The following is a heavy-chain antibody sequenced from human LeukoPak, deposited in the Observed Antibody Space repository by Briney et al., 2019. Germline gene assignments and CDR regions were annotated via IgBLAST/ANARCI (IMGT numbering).Heavy chain of an antibody. CDR1: GVSMTGYY. V-gene: IGHV4-59*01. D-gene: IGHD3-10*01. Sequence: PSETLSLTCSVSGVSMTGYYWSWIRQAPGKAPEWIGYIYSSGSTNYNPSLNSRVTMSLDASKNQFSLKLTFVTAADTAVYYCATRPADDSWYGVFDFWSRGTLVTVSS. CDR3: ATRPADDSWYGVFDF. CDR2: IYSSGST. J-gene: IGHJ4*01.